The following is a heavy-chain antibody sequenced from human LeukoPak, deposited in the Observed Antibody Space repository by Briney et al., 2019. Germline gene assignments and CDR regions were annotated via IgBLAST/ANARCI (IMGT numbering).Heavy chain of an antibody. CDR3: AKAQQGYGYGNYYGMDV. D-gene: IGHD5-18*01. CDR2: INRDGSST. Sequence: GGSLRLSCAASGFTFSSNWMHWVRQAPGKGLVWVARINRDGSSTSYADSVKGRFTISRDNAKNTLYLQMDSLRTGDTGIYYCAKAQQGYGYGNYYGMDVWGQGTTVTVSS. CDR1: GFTFSSNW. V-gene: IGHV3-74*01. J-gene: IGHJ6*02.